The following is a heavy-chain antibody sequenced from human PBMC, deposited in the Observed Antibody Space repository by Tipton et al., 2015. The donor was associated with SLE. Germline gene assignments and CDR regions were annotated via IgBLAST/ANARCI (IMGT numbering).Heavy chain of an antibody. J-gene: IGHJ5*02. CDR2: IYYSGST. CDR1: GGSISSSSYF. Sequence: TLSLTCIVSGGSISSSSYFWGWIRQPPGKGLEWIGYIYYSGSTYYNPSLKSRVTISVDTSRNHFSLKLNSVTAADTAVYYCARGSFSSSSSWFDPWGQGTLVTVSS. V-gene: IGHV4-30-4*08. D-gene: IGHD6-6*01. CDR3: ARGSFSSSSSWFDP.